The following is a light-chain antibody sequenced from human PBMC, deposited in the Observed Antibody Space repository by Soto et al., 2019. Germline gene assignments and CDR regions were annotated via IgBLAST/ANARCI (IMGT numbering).Light chain of an antibody. CDR3: QHYATYPLT. V-gene: IGKV3-15*01. Sequence: EIVMTQSPATLSVSPGERATLSCRASQSISDNLAWYQQKPGQAPRLLIYGASTGATSIPARFSGSGSGTEFTLTISRLDPEDFAVYYCQHYATYPLTFGGGTKVEI. J-gene: IGKJ4*01. CDR2: GAS. CDR1: QSISDN.